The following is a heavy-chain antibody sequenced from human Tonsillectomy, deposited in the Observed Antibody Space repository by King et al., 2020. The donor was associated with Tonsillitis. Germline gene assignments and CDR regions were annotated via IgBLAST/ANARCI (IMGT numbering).Heavy chain of an antibody. Sequence: VQLVESGGGLVQPGGSLRLSCAASGFTFSSFAMTLVRQAPGKGLEWVSSISDSAGGTYYADSVNGRFTISRDNSKNTLYLQVNGLRAEDTAVYYCAKLLRRGYHLYYMDVWGKGTTVTVSS. V-gene: IGHV3-23*04. J-gene: IGHJ6*03. CDR3: AKLLRRGYHLYYMDV. D-gene: IGHD5-18*01. CDR1: GFTFSSFA. CDR2: ISDSAGGT.